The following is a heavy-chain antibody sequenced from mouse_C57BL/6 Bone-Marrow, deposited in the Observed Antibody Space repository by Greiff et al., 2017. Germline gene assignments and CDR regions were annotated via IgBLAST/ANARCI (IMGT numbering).Heavy chain of an antibody. CDR3: ASPRDY. V-gene: IGHV2-2*01. CDR1: GFSLTSYG. J-gene: IGHJ4*01. Sequence: VQLVQSGPGLVQPSPSLSISCTVSGFSLTSYGVHWVRQSPGKGLEWLGVIWSGGSTDYNAAFISRLSISKDNSKSQVFFKMNRLQADDTAIYYCASPRDYWGQGTSVTVSS. CDR2: IWSGGST.